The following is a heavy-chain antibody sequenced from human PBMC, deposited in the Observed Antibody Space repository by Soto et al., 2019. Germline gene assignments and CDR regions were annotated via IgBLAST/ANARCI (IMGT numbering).Heavy chain of an antibody. D-gene: IGHD1-26*01. Sequence: QMQLLESGGGVVQAGTSLRLSCVASGFTFSSYGFHWVRQRPGKGLEWVAVISNDGQTEYYRESVKGRFSVSRERPGNAVYLKMNSRRVEDTAVYYCGKEGPGGGRHFYYGMDVWGQGTTVTVSS. CDR2: ISNDGQTE. CDR1: GFTFSSYG. V-gene: IGHV3-30*18. CDR3: GKEGPGGGRHFYYGMDV. J-gene: IGHJ6*02.